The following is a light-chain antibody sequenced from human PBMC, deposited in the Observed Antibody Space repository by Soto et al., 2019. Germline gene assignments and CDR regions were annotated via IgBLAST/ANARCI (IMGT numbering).Light chain of an antibody. CDR3: HQYGSTPRT. Sequence: EVVLTQSPGTLSLSPGERATLFCWASQSVSSYVAWYQQKPGQAPRLVIYGASSRATGIPDRFSGSGPGTDFSLIISRLGPEDLGVYACHQYGSTPRTVGPGTKVDIK. CDR1: QSVSSY. V-gene: IGKV3-20*01. CDR2: GAS. J-gene: IGKJ1*01.